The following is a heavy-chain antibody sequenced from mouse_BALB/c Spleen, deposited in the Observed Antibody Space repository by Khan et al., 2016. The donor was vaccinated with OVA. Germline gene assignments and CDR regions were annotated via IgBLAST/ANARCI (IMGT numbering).Heavy chain of an antibody. Sequence: EVELVESGGDLVKPEGSLKLSCAASGFTFSTYGMSWVRQTPDKRLEWVATISSGGIYTYYPDSVQGRFTISRANAKNTLYLQMSSLKSEDTAMFYCARLAYYYDSEGFAYWGQGTLVTVPA. D-gene: IGHD1-1*01. CDR1: GFTFSTYG. V-gene: IGHV5-6*01. CDR3: ARLAYYYDSEGFAY. J-gene: IGHJ3*01. CDR2: ISSGGIYT.